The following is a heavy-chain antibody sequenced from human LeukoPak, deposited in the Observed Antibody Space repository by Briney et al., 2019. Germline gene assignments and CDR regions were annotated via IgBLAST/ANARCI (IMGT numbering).Heavy chain of an antibody. Sequence: SETLSLTCSVSGASISGGTYYWGRIRHPPGKELNGISSTYYTASTYDNPSLKSSVNISVDTSKTQFSLKLSSVTAADTAVYYCARRGGRGRAFDYWGQGTLVTVSS. CDR1: GASISGGTYY. V-gene: IGHV4-39*01. D-gene: IGHD1-26*01. J-gene: IGHJ4*02. CDR2: TYYTAST. CDR3: ARRGGRGRAFDY.